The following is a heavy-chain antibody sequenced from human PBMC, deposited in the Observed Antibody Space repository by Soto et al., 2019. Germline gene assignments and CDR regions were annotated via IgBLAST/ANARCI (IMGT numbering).Heavy chain of an antibody. CDR2: INPNSGGT. J-gene: IGHJ4*02. CDR1: GYTFTGYY. D-gene: IGHD6-13*01. V-gene: IGHV1-2*02. CDR3: ARALPGYSSSWLFDY. Sequence: ASVKVSCKASGYTFTGYYMHWVRQAPGQGLEWMGWINPNSGGTNYAQKFQGRVTMTRDTSISTAYMELSRLRSDDTAVYYCARALPGYSSSWLFDYWGQGXLVTVYS.